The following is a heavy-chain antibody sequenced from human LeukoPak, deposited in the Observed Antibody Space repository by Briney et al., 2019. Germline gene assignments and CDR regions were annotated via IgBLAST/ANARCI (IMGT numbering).Heavy chain of an antibody. J-gene: IGHJ4*02. D-gene: IGHD6-13*01. CDR1: GFTFSSYG. V-gene: IGHV3-33*01. Sequence: GGSLRLSCAASGFTFSSYGMHWVRQAPGKGLEWVAVIWYDGINKFDADSVRGRFTISRDNSKNTVYLQMNSLRAEDTAVYYCTRERKSGIAAFDYWGQGTLVTVSS. CDR3: TRERKSGIAAFDY. CDR2: IWYDGINK.